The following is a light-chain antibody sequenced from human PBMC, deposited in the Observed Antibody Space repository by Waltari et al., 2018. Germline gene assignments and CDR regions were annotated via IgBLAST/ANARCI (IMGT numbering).Light chain of an antibody. CDR2: GAY. J-gene: IGKJ1*01. Sequence: ILLTQSRDTLYLSPLEIATLSCRASQSVNTYLAWYQQKPGQAPRLLIYGAYTRAAGIPDRFSGSGFGTDFSLTISRLEAEDFAVYYCQHHVRLPGTFGQGTKVEIK. CDR1: QSVNTY. CDR3: QHHVRLPGT. V-gene: IGKV3-20*01.